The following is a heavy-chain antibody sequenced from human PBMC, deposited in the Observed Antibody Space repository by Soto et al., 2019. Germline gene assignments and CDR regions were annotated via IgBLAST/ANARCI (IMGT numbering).Heavy chain of an antibody. Sequence: GGSLRLSCAASGFTLSSYAMHWVRQAPGKGLEWVAVISYDGSNKYYADSVKGRFTISRDNSKNTLYLQMNSLRAEDTAVYYCARGNVLLWFGYDSYNWFDPWGQGTLVTVSS. V-gene: IGHV3-30-3*01. CDR1: GFTLSSYA. CDR2: ISYDGSNK. CDR3: ARGNVLLWFGYDSYNWFDP. D-gene: IGHD3-10*01. J-gene: IGHJ5*02.